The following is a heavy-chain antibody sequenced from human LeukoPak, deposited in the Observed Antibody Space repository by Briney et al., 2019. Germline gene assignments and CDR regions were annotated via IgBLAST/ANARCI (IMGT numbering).Heavy chain of an antibody. CDR2: IYYSGST. J-gene: IGHJ4*02. CDR3: AREAPRRYFDY. CDR1: GGSISSSRDY. Sequence: SETLSLTCIVSGGSISSSRDYWAWIRQPPGKGLEWIANIYYSGSTYYSPSLKSRVIISVDTSKNQFSLKLSSVTAADTAVYYCAREAPRRYFDYWGQGTLVTVSS. V-gene: IGHV4-39*02.